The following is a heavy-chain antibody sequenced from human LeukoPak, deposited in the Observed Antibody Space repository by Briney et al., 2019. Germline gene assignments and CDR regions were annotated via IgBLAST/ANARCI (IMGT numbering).Heavy chain of an antibody. CDR3: AKSPYDH. V-gene: IGHV3-23*01. J-gene: IGHJ4*02. Sequence: GGSLRLSCAGSGFIFNNYAMSWVRQAPGKGLEWVSTISGGDNNTYYADSVKGRSTISRDNSKNTVYLQVNSLRADDTAVYYCAKSPYDHWGQGTLVTVSS. CDR2: ISGGDNNT. CDR1: GFIFNNYA.